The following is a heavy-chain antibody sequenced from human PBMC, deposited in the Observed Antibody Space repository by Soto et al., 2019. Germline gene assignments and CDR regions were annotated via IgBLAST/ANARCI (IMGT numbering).Heavy chain of an antibody. CDR2: ISSHGSNT. CDR3: AKVSGYTSGWYGSGWGTCDY. Sequence: QVHLVESGGGVVQPGKSLRLSCAASGFTFDSHGMHWVRQSPGKGLEWVAAISSHGSNTYYADSVKGRFTISRDNSRHALFLQMNSLRAEDTAIYYCAKVSGYTSGWYGSGWGTCDYWGQGTLVTVSS. V-gene: IGHV3-30*18. D-gene: IGHD6-19*01. CDR1: GFTFDSHG. J-gene: IGHJ4*02.